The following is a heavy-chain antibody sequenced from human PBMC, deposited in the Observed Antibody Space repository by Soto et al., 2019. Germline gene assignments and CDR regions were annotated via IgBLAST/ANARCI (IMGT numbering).Heavy chain of an antibody. CDR3: ARGNYDLET. CDR1: GFTFSSYA. CDR2: ISYDGSNK. D-gene: IGHD3-3*01. V-gene: IGHV3-30-3*01. Sequence: QVQLVESGGGVVLPGRSLRLSCAASGFTFSSYAMHWVGQAPGKGLEWVAVISYDGSNKYYADSVKGRFTISRDNSKNTLYLQMNSLRAEDTAVYYCARGNYDLETWGQGTTVTVSS. J-gene: IGHJ6*02.